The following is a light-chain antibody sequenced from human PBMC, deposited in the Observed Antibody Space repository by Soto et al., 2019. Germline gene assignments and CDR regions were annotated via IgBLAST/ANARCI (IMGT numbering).Light chain of an antibody. CDR2: EDI. J-gene: IGLJ2*01. Sequence: SYELTQPPSMSVAPGQTARITCGGNNIGSKGVNWYQQRPGQAPVLVIYEDIRRPSRIPERFSGSNSAITATLTMSGVEAGDEADYYCQVWDSSGDYVVFGGGTKVTVL. V-gene: IGLV3-21*02. CDR3: QVWDSSGDYVV. CDR1: NIGSKG.